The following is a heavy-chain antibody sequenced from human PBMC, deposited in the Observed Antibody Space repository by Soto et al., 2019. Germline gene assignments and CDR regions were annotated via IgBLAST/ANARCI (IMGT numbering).Heavy chain of an antibody. D-gene: IGHD3-22*01. V-gene: IGHV3-30*18. CDR3: AKDRENREPYYYDSSGYHYYYYYGMDV. Sequence: TGGSLRLSCAASGFTFSSYGMHWVRQAPGKGLEWVAVISYDGSNKYYADSVKGRFTISRDNSKNTLYLQMNSLRAEDTAVYYCAKDRENREPYYYDSSGYHYYYYYGMDVWGQGTTVTVSS. CDR1: GFTFSSYG. CDR2: ISYDGSNK. J-gene: IGHJ6*02.